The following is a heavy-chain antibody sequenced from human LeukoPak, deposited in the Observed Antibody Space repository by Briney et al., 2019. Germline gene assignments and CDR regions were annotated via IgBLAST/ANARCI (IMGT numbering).Heavy chain of an antibody. Sequence: GGSLRLSCAASGFTVSSNYMSWVRQAPGKGLDCVSVIYSDDSSYYADSVKGRFTISRDNAKNSLYLQMNSLRAEDTALYYCAKGKSSGSYLSAFDIWGQGTMVTVSS. D-gene: IGHD3-10*01. V-gene: IGHV3-53*05. J-gene: IGHJ3*02. CDR2: IYSDDSS. CDR3: AKGKSSGSYLSAFDI. CDR1: GFTVSSNY.